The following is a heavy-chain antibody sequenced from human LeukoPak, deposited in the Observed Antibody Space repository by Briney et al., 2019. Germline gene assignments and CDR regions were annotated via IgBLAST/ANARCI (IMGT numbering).Heavy chain of an antibody. V-gene: IGHV1-46*01. CDR3: ARDRGIVGGEGPKYYFDC. CDR2: MNPSGGST. J-gene: IGHJ4*02. CDR1: GYTFTAYY. Sequence: ASVKVSCKASGYTFTAYYIHWVRQAPGQGLEWMGIMNPSGGSTSFAQKFQGRVTMTRDTSTSTAYMELSSLRSEDTAVYFCARDRGIVGGEGPKYYFDCWGQGTLVTVSS. D-gene: IGHD1-26*01.